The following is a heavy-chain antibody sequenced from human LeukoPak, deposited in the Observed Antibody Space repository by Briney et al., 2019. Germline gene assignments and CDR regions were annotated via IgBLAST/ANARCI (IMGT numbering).Heavy chain of an antibody. V-gene: IGHV1-46*01. CDR3: ARDIGSGSYYRGPLDY. CDR1: GYTFTSYY. CDR2: INPSGGST. Sequence: ASVKVSCKASGYTFTSYYMHWVRQAPGQGLEWMGIINPSGGSTSYAQKFQGRVTMTRDTSTSTVYMELSSLRSEDTAVYYCARDIGSGSYYRGPLDYWGQGTLVTVSS. D-gene: IGHD3-10*01. J-gene: IGHJ4*02.